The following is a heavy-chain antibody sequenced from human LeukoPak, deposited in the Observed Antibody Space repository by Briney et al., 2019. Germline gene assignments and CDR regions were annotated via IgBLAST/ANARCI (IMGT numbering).Heavy chain of an antibody. D-gene: IGHD3-9*01. CDR1: GFTFSGSA. J-gene: IGHJ4*02. V-gene: IGHV3-73*01. CDR2: IRSKANSYAT. CDR3: TRRYDILTGPPDY. Sequence: PGGSLRLSCAASGFTFSGSAMHWVRQASGKGLEWVGRIRSKANSYATAYAASVKGRFTISRDDSKNTAYLQMNSLKTEDTAVYYCTRRYDILTGPPDYWGQGTLVTVSS.